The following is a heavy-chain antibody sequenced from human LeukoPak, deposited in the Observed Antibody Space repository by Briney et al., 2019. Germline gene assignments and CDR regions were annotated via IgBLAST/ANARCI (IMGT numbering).Heavy chain of an antibody. Sequence: GGSLRLSCAASGFTFSSYAMSWVRQAPGKGLEWVSAISGSGGSTYYADSVKGRFTISRDNSKNTLYLQMNSLRAEDTAVYYCAKDLAYGSSWYRLDSWGQGTLVTVSS. CDR1: GFTFSSYA. V-gene: IGHV3-23*01. CDR2: ISGSGGST. J-gene: IGHJ5*01. CDR3: AKDLAYGSSWYRLDS. D-gene: IGHD6-13*01.